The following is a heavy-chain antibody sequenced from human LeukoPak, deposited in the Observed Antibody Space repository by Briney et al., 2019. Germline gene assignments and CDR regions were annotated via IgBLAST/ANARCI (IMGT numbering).Heavy chain of an antibody. D-gene: IGHD2-21*02. CDR2: ISGSGGST. CDR3: AKSPLHIVVVTASYFDY. J-gene: IGHJ4*02. Sequence: GSLRLSCAASGFTFSSYAMSWVRQAPGKGLEWVSAISGSGGSTYYADSVKGRFTISRDNSKNTLYLQMNSLRAEDTAVYYCAKSPLHIVVVTASYFDYWGQGTLVTVSS. CDR1: GFTFSSYA. V-gene: IGHV3-23*01.